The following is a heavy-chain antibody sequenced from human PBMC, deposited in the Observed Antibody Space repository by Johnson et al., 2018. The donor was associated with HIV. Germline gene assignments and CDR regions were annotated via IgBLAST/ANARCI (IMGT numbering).Heavy chain of an antibody. CDR3: ARDPQFVAFDI. Sequence: QVQLVESGGGVVQPGRSLRLSCAASGFIFSSYGMHWVRQAPGKGLEWVAVISHDGNNKYSTDSVKGRFTISRDNSKNTLYLQMNSLKAEDTAVYYCARDPQFVAFDIWCQGTVVTVSS. D-gene: IGHD2-15*01. J-gene: IGHJ3*02. CDR2: ISHDGNNK. CDR1: GFIFSSYG. V-gene: IGHV3-30*03.